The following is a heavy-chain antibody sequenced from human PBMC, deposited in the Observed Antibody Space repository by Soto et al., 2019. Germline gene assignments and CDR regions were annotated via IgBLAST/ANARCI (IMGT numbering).Heavy chain of an antibody. Sequence: EVQLVESGGGLVQPGGSLRLSCAASGFTLSTYSMNWVRQAPGKGLEWVSDISSSGTTYYSDSVKGRFTISRDNAKNSLYLEIKNMKSEDTAVYFCARGGPYGSGHYDLDVWGQGTTVTVSS. D-gene: IGHD3-10*01. V-gene: IGHV3-48*01. CDR2: ISSSGTT. J-gene: IGHJ6*02. CDR1: GFTLSTYS. CDR3: ARGGPYGSGHYDLDV.